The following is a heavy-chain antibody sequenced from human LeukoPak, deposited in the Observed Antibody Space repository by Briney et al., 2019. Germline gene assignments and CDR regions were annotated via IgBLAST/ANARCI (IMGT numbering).Heavy chain of an antibody. CDR1: GYSISSGYY. V-gene: IGHV4-38-2*02. CDR3: AKSNGYGLIDY. J-gene: IGHJ4*02. Sequence: KASETLSLTCTVSGYSISSGYYWGWIRQPPGKGLEWIGSIYHSGSTYYNPSLKSRVTISVDTSKNQFSLKLSSVTAADTAMYYCAKSNGYGLIDYWGQGTLVTVSS. D-gene: IGHD5-12*01. CDR2: IYHSGST.